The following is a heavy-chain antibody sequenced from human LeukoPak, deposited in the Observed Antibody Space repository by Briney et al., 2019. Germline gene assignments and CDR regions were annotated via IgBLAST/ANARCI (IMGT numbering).Heavy chain of an antibody. J-gene: IGHJ3*02. D-gene: IGHD3-22*01. V-gene: IGHV1-69*05. CDR2: IIPIFGTA. Sequence: SVKVSCKASGGTFSSYAISWVRQAPGQGLEWMGRIIPIFGTANYAQKFQGRVTITTDESTSTAYMELSSLRSEDTDVYYCASRYYYDSSEDIWGQGTMVTVSS. CDR1: GGTFSSYA. CDR3: ASRYYYDSSEDI.